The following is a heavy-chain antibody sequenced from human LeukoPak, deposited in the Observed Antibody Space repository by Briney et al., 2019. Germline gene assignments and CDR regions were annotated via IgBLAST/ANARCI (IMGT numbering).Heavy chain of an antibody. D-gene: IGHD5-18*01. V-gene: IGHV3-7*01. J-gene: IGHJ4*02. CDR1: GFTFNRCW. Sequence: PGGSLRLSCVVSGFTFNRCWMNWVRQAPGKGLEWVAHINPDGRDTYYVDSVKGRFTVSRDNAKNSLYLQMNSLSAEDTAVYYCAREGGYSYGCIDYWGQGTLVTVSS. CDR3: AREGGYSYGCIDY. CDR2: INPDGRDT.